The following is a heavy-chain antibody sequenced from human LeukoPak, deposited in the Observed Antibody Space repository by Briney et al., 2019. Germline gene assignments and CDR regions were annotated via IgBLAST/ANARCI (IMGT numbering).Heavy chain of an antibody. Sequence: SETLSLTCTVSGGSISSSSYYWGWIRQPPGKGLEWIGSIYYSGSTYYNPSLKSRVTISVDTSKNQFSLKLSSVTAADTAVYYCARGGDYYDSSGYWYYFDYWGQGTLVTVSS. D-gene: IGHD3-22*01. CDR2: IYYSGST. CDR1: GGSISSSSYY. J-gene: IGHJ4*02. V-gene: IGHV4-39*01. CDR3: ARGGDYYDSSGYWYYFDY.